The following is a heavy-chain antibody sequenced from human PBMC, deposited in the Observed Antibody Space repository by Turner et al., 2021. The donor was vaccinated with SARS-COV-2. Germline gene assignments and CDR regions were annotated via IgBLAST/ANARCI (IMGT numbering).Heavy chain of an antibody. V-gene: IGHV4-39*01. J-gene: IGHJ4*02. CDR2: VYYGGST. CDR3: ARLPYYYDSSGPIDY. Sequence: QLRLQESGPGLVNPSETLSLTCTVSGGSISSSSYYWGWIRQPPGKGLEWIGTVYYGGSTYYNPSLKSRVTISVDTSKNQFSLKLSYVTAADTAVYYCARLPYYYDSSGPIDYWGQGTLVTVSS. D-gene: IGHD3-22*01. CDR1: GGSISSSSYY.